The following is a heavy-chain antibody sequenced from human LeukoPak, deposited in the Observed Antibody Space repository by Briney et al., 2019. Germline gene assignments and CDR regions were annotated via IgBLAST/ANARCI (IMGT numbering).Heavy chain of an antibody. CDR2: INTNTGDP. CDR1: GYTFTSYA. D-gene: IGHD1-1*01. CDR3: ARALTDYSQLPSDAFDI. J-gene: IGHJ3*02. Sequence: ASVKVSCKASGYTFTSYAMSWVRQAPGQGLEWMGWINTNTGDPTYAQGFTGRFVFSLDTSVSTAYLQISSLKAEDTAVYYCARALTDYSQLPSDAFDIWGQGTMVTVSS. V-gene: IGHV7-4-1*02.